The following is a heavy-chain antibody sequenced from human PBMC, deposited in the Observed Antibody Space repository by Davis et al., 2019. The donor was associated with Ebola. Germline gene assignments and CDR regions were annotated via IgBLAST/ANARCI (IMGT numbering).Heavy chain of an antibody. D-gene: IGHD3-3*01. Sequence: GESLKISCAASGFTFSTYAMSWVRQAPGKGLEWVSTISGDADSTYYADSVKGRFTISRDNAKNTVYLQMNSLGAEDTAVYYCTRESFGSSIYWGQGTLVTVSS. V-gene: IGHV3-23*01. CDR3: TRESFGSSIY. CDR2: ISGDADST. CDR1: GFTFSTYA. J-gene: IGHJ4*02.